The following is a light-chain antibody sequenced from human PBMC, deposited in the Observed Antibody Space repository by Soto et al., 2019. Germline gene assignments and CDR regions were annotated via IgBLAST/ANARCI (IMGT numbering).Light chain of an antibody. CDR3: QHRSSSLT. CDR1: QSVGSY. V-gene: IGKV3-11*01. Sequence: EIVLTQSPATLSLSPRDRATLSCRASQSVGSYLGWYQQKPGQAPRLLIYDASNRATGIPARCSGSGSGTEFTLTISSLAPEDFAVYFCQHRSSSLTFGGGTKVDIK. CDR2: DAS. J-gene: IGKJ4*01.